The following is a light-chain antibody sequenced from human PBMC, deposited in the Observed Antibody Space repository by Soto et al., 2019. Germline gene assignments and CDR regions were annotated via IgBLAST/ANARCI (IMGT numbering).Light chain of an antibody. CDR2: EVS. CDR1: SSDVGGYNS. CDR3: SSYTSGSTLVV. V-gene: IGLV2-14*01. Sequence: QSVLTQPASVSGSPGQSITISCTGTSSDVGGYNSVSWYQQHPGKAPKLMIYEVSNRPSGVSNLFSGSKSGDTASLTISGLQAEDEADYYCSSYTSGSTLVVFGGGTKLTVL. J-gene: IGLJ2*01.